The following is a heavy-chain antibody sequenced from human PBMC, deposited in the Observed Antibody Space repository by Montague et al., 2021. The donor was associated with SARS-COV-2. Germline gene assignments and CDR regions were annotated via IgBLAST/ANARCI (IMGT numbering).Heavy chain of an antibody. Sequence: SETLSLTCTVSGGSISSYYWSWIRQPPGKGLEWIGYIYYSGSTNYNPSLKSRVTISVDTSKNQFSLKLTSVTAADTAVYYCARGPINKIGMVATGLDYWGQGTLVTVPS. CDR3: ARGPINKIGMVATGLDY. CDR2: IYYSGST. V-gene: IGHV4-59*12. D-gene: IGHD5-12*01. CDR1: GGSISSYY. J-gene: IGHJ4*02.